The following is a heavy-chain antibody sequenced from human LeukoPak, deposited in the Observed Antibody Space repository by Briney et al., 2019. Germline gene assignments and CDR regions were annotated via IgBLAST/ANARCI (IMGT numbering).Heavy chain of an antibody. D-gene: IGHD3-22*01. CDR2: ISANSGNT. CDR1: GYTFTSYG. J-gene: IGHJ4*02. Sequence: ASVKVSCKASGYTFTSYGISWVRQAPGQGLEWMAWISANSGNTNYAQKVQGRVTMTTDTSTSTAYMELRSLRSDDTAVYYCARGWAKYYDSNGYHDCWGQGTLVTVSS. CDR3: ARGWAKYYDSNGYHDC. V-gene: IGHV1-18*01.